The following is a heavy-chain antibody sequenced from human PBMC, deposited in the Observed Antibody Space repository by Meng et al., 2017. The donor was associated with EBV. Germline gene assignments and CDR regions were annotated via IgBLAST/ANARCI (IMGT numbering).Heavy chain of an antibody. J-gene: IGHJ4*02. V-gene: IGHV4-59*01. CDR3: ARYDNYYDSNGHDF. Sequence: QVQLQESGPGLVKPSEXXXXTXTVSGASIRSYHWSWIRQTPGKGLEWIGYIYYTGRTNYNPSLKGRVIISIDTSKNQFSLRLSSVTAADTAVYYCARYDNYYDSNGHDFWGQGALVTVSS. CDR1: GASIRSYH. D-gene: IGHD3-22*01. CDR2: IYYTGRT.